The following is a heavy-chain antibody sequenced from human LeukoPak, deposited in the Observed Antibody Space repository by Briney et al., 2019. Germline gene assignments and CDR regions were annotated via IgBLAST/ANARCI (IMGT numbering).Heavy chain of an antibody. Sequence: SETLSLTCAVYGGSFSGYYWSWIRQPPGKGLEWIGEINHSGSTSYNPSLKSRVTISVDTSKNQFSLKLSSVTAADTAVYYCARGFPGYRYAHRRWFDPWGQGTLVTVSS. J-gene: IGHJ5*02. CDR2: INHSGST. V-gene: IGHV4-34*01. D-gene: IGHD5-18*01. CDR1: GGSFSGYY. CDR3: ARGFPGYRYAHRRWFDP.